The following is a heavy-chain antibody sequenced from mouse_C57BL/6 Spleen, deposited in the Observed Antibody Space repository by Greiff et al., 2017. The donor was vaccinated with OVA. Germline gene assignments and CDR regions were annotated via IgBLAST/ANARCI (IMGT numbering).Heavy chain of an antibody. V-gene: IGHV1-52*01. CDR3: ARDGGYDFYAMDY. CDR2: IDPSDSET. D-gene: IGHD2-2*01. J-gene: IGHJ4*01. CDR1: GYTFTRYW. Sequence: QVQLQQPGAELVRPGSSVKLSCKASGYTFTRYWLHWVKQRPIQGLEWIGNIDPSDSETPYNQKFKDKATLTVDKSSSTAYMQLSSLTSEDSAVYYCARDGGYDFYAMDYWGQGTSVTGSS.